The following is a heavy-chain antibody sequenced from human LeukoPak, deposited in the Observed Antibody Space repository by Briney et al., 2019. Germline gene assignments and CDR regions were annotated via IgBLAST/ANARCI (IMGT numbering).Heavy chain of an antibody. Sequence: AGGSLRLSCAASGFTFSSYWMHWVRQAPGKGLVWVSRINSDGSSTSYADSVKGRFTISRDNAKNTLYLQMNSLRAEDTAVYYCARATYYYDSSGYPYYYYGMDVWGQGTTVTVSS. V-gene: IGHV3-74*01. J-gene: IGHJ6*02. CDR2: INSDGSST. CDR3: ARATYYYDSSGYPYYYYGMDV. CDR1: GFTFSSYW. D-gene: IGHD3-22*01.